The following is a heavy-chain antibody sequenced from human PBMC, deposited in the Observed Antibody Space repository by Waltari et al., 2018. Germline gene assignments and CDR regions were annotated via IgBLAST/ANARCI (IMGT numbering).Heavy chain of an antibody. V-gene: IGHV4-39*01. Sequence: QLQLQESGPGLVKPSETLSLTCTVSGGSISSSSYYWGWIRQPPGKGLEWIGSIYYSGSTYYTPALKSRVSISVDTSKNQFSLKLSSVTAADTAVYYCARPESVAGKTAWFDPWGQGTLVTVSS. J-gene: IGHJ5*02. CDR3: ARPESVAGKTAWFDP. CDR2: IYYSGST. D-gene: IGHD6-19*01. CDR1: GGSISSSSYY.